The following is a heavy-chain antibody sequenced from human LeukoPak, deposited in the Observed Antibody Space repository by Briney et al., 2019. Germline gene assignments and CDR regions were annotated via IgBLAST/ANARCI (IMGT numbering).Heavy chain of an antibody. Sequence: GGSLRLSCAASGFTFSSYAMSWVRQAPGKGLEWVSGLTGGGGTSYADSVKGRFTISRDNSKNTLYLQMNSLRAEDTAVYYCAKDKGAVTGTFDYWGQGTLVTVSS. CDR2: LTGGGGT. CDR1: GFTFSSYA. CDR3: AKDKGAVTGTFDY. D-gene: IGHD1-14*01. V-gene: IGHV3-23*01. J-gene: IGHJ4*02.